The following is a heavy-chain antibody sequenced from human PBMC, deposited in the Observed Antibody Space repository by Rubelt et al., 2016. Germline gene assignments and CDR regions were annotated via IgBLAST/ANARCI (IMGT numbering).Heavy chain of an antibody. CDR2: IYTSGST. CDR3: ARGDPDRGSRTVPLDY. D-gene: IGHD3-10*01. J-gene: IGHJ4*02. V-gene: IGHV4-4*07. Sequence: ESGPGLVKPSETLSLTCTVSGGSISSYYWSWIRQPAGKGLEWIGRIYTSGSTNYNPSLKSRVTMSVDTSKNQFSLKLSSVTAADTAVYYCARGDPDRGSRTVPLDYWGQGTLVTVSS. CDR1: GGSISSYY.